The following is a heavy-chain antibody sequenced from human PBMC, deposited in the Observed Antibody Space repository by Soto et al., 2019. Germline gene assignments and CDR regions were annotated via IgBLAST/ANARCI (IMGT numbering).Heavy chain of an antibody. D-gene: IGHD4-4*01. CDR3: ARGRTVTTLFDY. V-gene: IGHV4-34*01. CDR2: NNHSGST. J-gene: IGHJ4*02. CDR1: GGSFSGYY. Sequence: SETLSLTCAVYGGSFSGYYWSWIRQPPGKGLEWNGENNHSGSTNYNPSLKSRVTISVDTSKNQFSLKLSSVTAADTAVYYCARGRTVTTLFDYWGQGTLVTVSS.